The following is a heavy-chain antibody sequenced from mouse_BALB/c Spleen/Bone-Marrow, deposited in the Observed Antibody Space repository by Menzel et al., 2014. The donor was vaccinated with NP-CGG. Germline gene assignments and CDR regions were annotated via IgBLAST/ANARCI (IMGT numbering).Heavy chain of an antibody. J-gene: IGHJ1*01. CDR2: IFPGNVST. CDR3: SRGGWLGGYFDV. CDR1: GYTFTSSD. Sequence: QVQLQQPGAELVKPGASVKLSCKASGYTFTSSDINWVRQGPEQGLAWIGRIFPGNVSTEYNDKFKVKATLTTDKSSSTVYMQLSRLTSEDSAVYFCSRGGWLGGYFDVWGAGTTVTVSS. D-gene: IGHD2-3*01. V-gene: IGHV1-77*01.